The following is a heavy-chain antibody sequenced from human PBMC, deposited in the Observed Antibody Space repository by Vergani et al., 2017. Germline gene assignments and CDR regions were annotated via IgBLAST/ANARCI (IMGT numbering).Heavy chain of an antibody. CDR1: GFTFSSYA. V-gene: IGHV3-23*01. CDR2: ISGSGGST. D-gene: IGHD2-15*01. Sequence: EVQLLESGGGVVQPGGSLRLSCAASGFTFSSYAMSWVRQAPGKGLEWVSAISGSGGSTYYADSVKGRFTISRDNSKNTLYLQMNSLRAEDTAVYYCAKDICSGGSFYVDYWGQGTLVTVSS. J-gene: IGHJ4*02. CDR3: AKDICSGGSFYVDY.